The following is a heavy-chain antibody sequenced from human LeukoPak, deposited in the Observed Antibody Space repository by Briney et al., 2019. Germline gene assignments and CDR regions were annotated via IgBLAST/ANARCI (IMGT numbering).Heavy chain of an antibody. CDR2: ITSSGSAT. V-gene: IGHV3-11*04. CDR1: GFTFSNYY. J-gene: IGHJ3*02. Sequence: GGSLRLSCAASGFTFSNYYLIWIRQAPGKGLEWVSYITSSGSATYYADSVKGRFTISRDNAKNSLYLQMDSLGAEDTAVYYCARAVNDAFDIWGQGTMVTVSS. CDR3: ARAVNDAFDI.